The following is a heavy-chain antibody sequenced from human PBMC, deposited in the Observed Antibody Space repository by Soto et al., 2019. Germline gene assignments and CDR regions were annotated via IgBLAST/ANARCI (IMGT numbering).Heavy chain of an antibody. CDR3: ARRTPFLERDYYYYGLDV. CDR2: IIPIFGTA. V-gene: IGHV1-69*13. D-gene: IGHD3-3*02. Sequence: GASVKVSCKASGGTFSSYANSWVRQAPGQGLEWMGGIIPIFGTANYAQKFQGRVTITADESTSTAYMELSSLRSEDTAVYYCARRTPFLERDYYYYGLDVWGQGTTVTVSS. CDR1: GGTFSSYA. J-gene: IGHJ6*02.